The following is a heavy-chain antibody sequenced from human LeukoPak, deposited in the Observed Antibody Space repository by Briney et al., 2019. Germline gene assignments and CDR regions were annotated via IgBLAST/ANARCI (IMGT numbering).Heavy chain of an antibody. CDR2: IRYDGNNK. Sequence: GGSLRLSCTPSRFSFSNYWMAWVRQAPGKGLEWVSFIRYDGNNKLYADSVKGRFTISRDNSKNTLYLHINSLRVEDTALYYCVKDNPLDYWGQGTLVIVSS. J-gene: IGHJ4*02. D-gene: IGHD1-14*01. V-gene: IGHV3-30*02. CDR1: RFSFSNYW. CDR3: VKDNPLDY.